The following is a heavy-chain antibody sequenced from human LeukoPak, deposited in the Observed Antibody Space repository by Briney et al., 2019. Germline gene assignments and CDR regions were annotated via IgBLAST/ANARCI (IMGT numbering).Heavy chain of an antibody. CDR3: ARYTTTGTWDY. CDR1: GYTFTGYY. J-gene: IGHJ4*02. D-gene: IGHD1-1*01. CDR2: INPNSGGT. Sequence: ASVKVSCKASGYTFTGYYMHWVRQAPGQGLGWMGWINPNSGGTNYAQKFQGRVTMTRDTSVSTGYMELSRLRSDDTALYYCARYTTTGTWDYWGQGTLVTVSS. V-gene: IGHV1-2*02.